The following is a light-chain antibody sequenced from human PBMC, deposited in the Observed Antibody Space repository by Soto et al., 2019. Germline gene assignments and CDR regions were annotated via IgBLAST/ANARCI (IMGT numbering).Light chain of an antibody. Sequence: EIVLTQSPGTLSLSPGERATLSCRASQSVSSSYLAWYQQKPGQAPRLLIYGASSSATGIPDRFSGSGSGTDFTLTISRLEPKDFAVYYCKKYGSSPVTFGQGTKVEIK. V-gene: IGKV3-20*01. J-gene: IGKJ1*01. CDR3: KKYGSSPVT. CDR1: QSVSSSY. CDR2: GAS.